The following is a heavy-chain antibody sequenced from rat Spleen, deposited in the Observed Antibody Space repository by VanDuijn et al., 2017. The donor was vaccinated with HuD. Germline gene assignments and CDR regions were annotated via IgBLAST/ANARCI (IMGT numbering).Heavy chain of an antibody. Sequence: EVQLVESDGGLVQPGRSLKLSCAASGFTFSDYYMAWVRQAPTKGLEWVATISYDGSSTYYRDSVKGRFTISRDNAKSTLYLQMDSLRSEDTATYYCARLEGPFDYWGQGVMVTVSS. J-gene: IGHJ2*01. CDR3: ARLEGPFDY. CDR1: GFTFSDYY. V-gene: IGHV5-29*01. D-gene: IGHD1-11*01. CDR2: ISYDGSST.